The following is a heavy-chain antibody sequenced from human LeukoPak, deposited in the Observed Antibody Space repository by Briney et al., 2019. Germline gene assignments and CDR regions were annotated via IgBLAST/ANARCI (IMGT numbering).Heavy chain of an antibody. V-gene: IGHV4-31*03. CDR2: IYYSGST. J-gene: IGHJ5*02. CDR3: ARDPRNHYGDPNWFDP. D-gene: IGHD4-17*01. CDR1: GGSISSGGYY. Sequence: PSETLSLTCTVSGGSISSGGYYWSWIRQHPGRGLEWIGYIYYSGSTYYNLSLKSRVTISVDTSKNQFSLKLSPVTAADTAVYYCARDPRNHYGDPNWFDPWGQGTLVTVSS.